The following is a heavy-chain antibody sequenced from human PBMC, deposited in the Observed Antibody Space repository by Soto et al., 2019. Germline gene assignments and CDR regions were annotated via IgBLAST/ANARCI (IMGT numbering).Heavy chain of an antibody. Sequence: SETLSLTCTVSGGSVSSYYWSWIRQPPGKGLEWIGYIYYSGSTNYNPSLKSRVTISVDTSKNQFSLKLNSMTAADTAVYYCAKHNYGSGSTYFDYWGQGTLVTVS. CDR2: IYYSGST. CDR1: GGSVSSYY. V-gene: IGHV4-59*08. CDR3: AKHNYGSGSTYFDY. J-gene: IGHJ4*02. D-gene: IGHD3-10*01.